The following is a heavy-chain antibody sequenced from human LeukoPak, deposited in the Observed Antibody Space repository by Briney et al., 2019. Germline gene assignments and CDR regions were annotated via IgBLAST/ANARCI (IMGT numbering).Heavy chain of an antibody. Sequence: GGSLRLSCAASGFTFSSYAMHWVRQAPGKGLEWVAVISYDGSNKYYADSVKGRFTISRDNSKNTLYLQMNSLRAEDTAVYYCARDPDYGSGSYPDYWGQGTLVTVSS. CDR1: GFTFSSYA. V-gene: IGHV3-30-3*01. CDR3: ARDPDYGSGSYPDY. CDR2: ISYDGSNK. D-gene: IGHD3-10*01. J-gene: IGHJ4*02.